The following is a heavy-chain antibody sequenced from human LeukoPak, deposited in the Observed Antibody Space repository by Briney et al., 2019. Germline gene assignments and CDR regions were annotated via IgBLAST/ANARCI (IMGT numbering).Heavy chain of an antibody. Sequence: PGGSLRLSCAASGFTFSTYSMHWVRQAPGKGLEWVANIKQDGSEKYYVDSVKGRFTISRDNAKNSLYLQMNSLRAEDTAVYYCARAHYGDYGGLFDYWGQGTLVTVSS. CDR2: IKQDGSEK. D-gene: IGHD4-17*01. CDR1: GFTFSTYS. CDR3: ARAHYGDYGGLFDY. V-gene: IGHV3-7*01. J-gene: IGHJ4*02.